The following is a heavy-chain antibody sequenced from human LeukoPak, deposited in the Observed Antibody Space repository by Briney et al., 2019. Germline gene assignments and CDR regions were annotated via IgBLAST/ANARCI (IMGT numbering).Heavy chain of an antibody. Sequence: ASVKVSCEASGYTFTSYYMHWVRQAPGQGLEWMGIINPSGGSTSYAQKFQGRVTMTRDTSTSTVYMELSSLRSEDTAVYYCASNRGYCSGGSCYGEGLLDYWGQGTLVTVSS. D-gene: IGHD2-15*01. V-gene: IGHV1-46*01. CDR3: ASNRGYCSGGSCYGEGLLDY. CDR1: GYTFTSYY. CDR2: INPSGGST. J-gene: IGHJ4*02.